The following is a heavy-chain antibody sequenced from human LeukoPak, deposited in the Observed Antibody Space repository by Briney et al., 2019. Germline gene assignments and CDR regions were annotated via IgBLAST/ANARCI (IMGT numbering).Heavy chain of an antibody. D-gene: IGHD6-19*01. J-gene: IGHJ4*02. V-gene: IGHV1-2*02. Sequence: GASVKVSCKASGYTFTGYYMHWVRQAPGQGLEWMGWINPNSGGTNYAQKFQGRVTMTRDTSISTAYMELSRLRSDDTAVYYCARRPGYSSGWRQNYDYWGQGTLVTVSS. CDR2: INPNSGGT. CDR3: ARRPGYSSGWRQNYDY. CDR1: GYTFTGYY.